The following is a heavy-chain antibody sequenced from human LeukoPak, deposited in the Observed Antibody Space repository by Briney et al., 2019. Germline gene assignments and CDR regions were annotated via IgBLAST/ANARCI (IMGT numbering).Heavy chain of an antibody. V-gene: IGHV3-23*01. J-gene: IGHJ4*02. D-gene: IGHD6-19*01. CDR2: ISDGGGST. CDR1: GFTFTSYA. Sequence: GGSLRLSCAASGFTFTSYAMGWVRQAPGKGLEWVSSISDGGGSTYYADSVKGRFTPSRDNSNNTLYLQMNSLRAAATAVYYCAKDVSGWPRYYFDYWGQGTLVTVSS. CDR3: AKDVSGWPRYYFDY.